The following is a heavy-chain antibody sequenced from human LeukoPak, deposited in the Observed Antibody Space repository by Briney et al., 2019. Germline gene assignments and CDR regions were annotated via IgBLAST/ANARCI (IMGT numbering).Heavy chain of an antibody. Sequence: PGGSLRLSCAASGFAFRSYSMSWVRQAPGKGLEWVSAISGSGASTYYADSVKGRFTISRDNSKHTVELQMNSLRAEDTALYYCASRSEAFDLWGQGTMVTVSS. D-gene: IGHD1-14*01. J-gene: IGHJ3*01. CDR1: GFAFRSYS. V-gene: IGHV3-23*01. CDR3: ASRSEAFDL. CDR2: ISGSGAST.